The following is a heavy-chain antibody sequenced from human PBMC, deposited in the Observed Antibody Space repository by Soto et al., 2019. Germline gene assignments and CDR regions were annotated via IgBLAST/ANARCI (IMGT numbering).Heavy chain of an antibody. CDR2: ISWNSGSI. Sequence: GGSLRLSCAASGFTFGDYAMQWVRQAPGKGLEWVSAISWNSGSIDYADSVKGRFTISRDNAKNSLYLQMNSLRAEDTALYYCAKSHTTSGRYVTTDYWGQGTRVTVSS. J-gene: IGHJ4*02. CDR3: AKSHTTSGRYVTTDY. V-gene: IGHV3-9*01. CDR1: GFTFGDYA. D-gene: IGHD6-19*01.